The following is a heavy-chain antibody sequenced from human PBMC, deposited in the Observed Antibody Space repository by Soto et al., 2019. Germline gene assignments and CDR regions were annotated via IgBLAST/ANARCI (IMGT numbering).Heavy chain of an antibody. Sequence: GGSLRLSCSASGFTFSTYVMSWVRQAPGKGLEWVSAISGSGGRTYYADSVKGRFTISRDNSKDTLYVQMNGLRAEDTAVYYCVVDTSGLLDYWGQGTQVTVSS. CDR1: GFTFSTYV. J-gene: IGHJ4*02. V-gene: IGHV3-23*01. CDR3: VVDTSGLLDY. CDR2: ISGSGGRT. D-gene: IGHD3-22*01.